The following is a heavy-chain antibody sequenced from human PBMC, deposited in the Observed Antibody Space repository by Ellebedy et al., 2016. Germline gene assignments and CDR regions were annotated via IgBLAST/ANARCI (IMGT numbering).Heavy chain of an antibody. CDR1: GYTFTGYY. D-gene: IGHD3-10*01. Sequence: ASVKVSCKASGYTFTGYYMHWVRQATGQGLEWMGWMNPNSGSTGYAQKFQGRVTMTRNTSISTAYMELSSLRSEDTAVYYCARGFDGSGSYYYYGMDVWGQGTTVTVSS. J-gene: IGHJ6*02. CDR2: MNPNSGST. CDR3: ARGFDGSGSYYYYGMDV. V-gene: IGHV1-8*02.